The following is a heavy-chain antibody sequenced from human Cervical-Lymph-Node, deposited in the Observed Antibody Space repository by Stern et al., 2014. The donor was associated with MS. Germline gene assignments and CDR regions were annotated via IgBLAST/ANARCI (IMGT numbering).Heavy chain of an antibody. J-gene: IGHJ4*02. D-gene: IGHD1-26*01. V-gene: IGHV3-30*18. CDR3: AKDQGVGATAFDY. CDR1: TFTFSTYG. CDR2: ISYDGSNK. Sequence: QLVQSGGGVVQPGRSLRLSCAASTFTFSTYGMHWVRQAPGKGLEWVAVISYDGSNKHYADSVKGRFTISRDNSKNTLFLQMNSLRAEDTAVYYCAKDQGVGATAFDYWGQGTLVTVSS.